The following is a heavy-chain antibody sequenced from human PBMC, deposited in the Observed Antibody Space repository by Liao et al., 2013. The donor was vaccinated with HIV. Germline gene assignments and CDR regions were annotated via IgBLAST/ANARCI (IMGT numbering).Heavy chain of an antibody. CDR2: IYHSGST. J-gene: IGHJ4*01. V-gene: IGHV4-39*07. D-gene: IGHD5-12*01. CDR3: ARDLIVASVRYYFDY. Sequence: QLQLQESGPGLVKPSETLSLTCTVSGGAISSSSYHWGWIRQPPGKGLEWIGSIYHSGSTYYNPSLKSRVTISVDRSENQFSLELNSVTAADTAMYYCARDLIVASVRYYFDYWATEPWSPSPQ. CDR1: GGAISSSSYH.